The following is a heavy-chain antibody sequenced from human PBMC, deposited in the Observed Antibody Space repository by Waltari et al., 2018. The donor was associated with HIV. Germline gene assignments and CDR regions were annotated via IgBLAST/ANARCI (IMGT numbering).Heavy chain of an antibody. Sequence: QITLKESGPTLVKPTQTLTLTCSFSGFSLSINGVGVGWIRQPPGKALEWLGLIYWDDDKRYSPSMERRLTITKDTSKNQVVLTMTNMDPVDTGTYYCAHRNYDFWSGYYGYWGQGTLVTVSS. V-gene: IGHV2-5*02. D-gene: IGHD3-3*01. CDR1: GFSLSINGVG. CDR3: AHRNYDFWSGYYGY. J-gene: IGHJ4*02. CDR2: IYWDDDK.